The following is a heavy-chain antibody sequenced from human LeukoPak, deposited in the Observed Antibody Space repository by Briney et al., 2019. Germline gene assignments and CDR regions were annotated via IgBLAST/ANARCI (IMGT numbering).Heavy chain of an antibody. D-gene: IGHD5-24*01. CDR3: ARVLDGYNLSPCDY. V-gene: IGHV3-21*01. CDR2: ISSSNFYI. Sequence: GGSLRLSCAASGFTFSSYSMNWGRQAPGKGLECPYSISSSNFYIYYADSIKGRFTISRDHAKNSLYLQMNSLRAEDTAVYYCARVLDGYNLSPCDYWGQGTLVTVSS. J-gene: IGHJ4*02. CDR1: GFTFSSYS.